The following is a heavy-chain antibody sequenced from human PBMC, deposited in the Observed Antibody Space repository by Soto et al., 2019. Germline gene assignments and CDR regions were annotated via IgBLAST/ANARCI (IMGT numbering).Heavy chain of an antibody. D-gene: IGHD6-19*01. V-gene: IGHV4-61*08. J-gene: IGHJ4*01. CDR3: ARKTLRNSGWYLES. CDR1: GGSVSSGGYD. CDR2: IYYSGST. Sequence: SEPLSLTCTVSGGSVSSGGYDWSWIRQPPGKGLDWIVYIYYSGSTNDSASRQGRVSISLDTCKHQFSLNMGGVATADAAIYDCARKTLRNSGWYLESGGQGTLVTVSS.